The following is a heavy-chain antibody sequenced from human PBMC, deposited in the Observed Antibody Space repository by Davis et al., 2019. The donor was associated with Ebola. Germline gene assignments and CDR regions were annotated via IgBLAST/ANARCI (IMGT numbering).Heavy chain of an antibody. J-gene: IGHJ4*02. CDR1: GFIFSSYG. D-gene: IGHD6-19*01. V-gene: IGHV3-30*02. CDR3: AREDSGWIDY. CDR2: IRYDGSNQ. Sequence: GESLKISYAASGFIFSSYGMHWVRQAPGKGLEWVTFIRYDGSNQYYADSVKGRFTISRDNSKNTLYLQMHSLRPEDTAVYYCAREDSGWIDYWGQGVLVTVSS.